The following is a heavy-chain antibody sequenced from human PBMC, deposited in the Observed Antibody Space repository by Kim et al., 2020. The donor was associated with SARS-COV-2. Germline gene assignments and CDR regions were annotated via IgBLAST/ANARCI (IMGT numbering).Heavy chain of an antibody. CDR3: ARSAPPLWDQYYFDY. Sequence: SETLSLTCTVSGGSISSYYWSWIRQPPGKGLEWIGYIYYSGSTNYNPSPKSRVTISVDTSKNQFSLKLSSVTAADTAVYYCARSAPPLWDQYYFDYWGQGTLVTVSS. J-gene: IGHJ4*02. V-gene: IGHV4-59*01. CDR2: IYYSGST. D-gene: IGHD1-26*01. CDR1: GGSISSYY.